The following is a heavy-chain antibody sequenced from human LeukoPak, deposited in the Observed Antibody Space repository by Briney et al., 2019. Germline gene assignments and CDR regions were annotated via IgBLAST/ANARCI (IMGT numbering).Heavy chain of an antibody. CDR3: ARDSKYYGSGSYQPRYYYYGMDV. CDR1: GYTFTNFD. D-gene: IGHD3-10*01. Sequence: ASVKVSCKASGYTFTNFDINWVRQAPRQGLEWMGLISGYNGNTNYAQKLQGRVTMTTDTSTSTAYMELRSLRSDDTAVYYCARDSKYYGSGSYQPRYYYYGMDVWGQGTTVTVSS. CDR2: ISGYNGNT. J-gene: IGHJ6*02. V-gene: IGHV1-18*01.